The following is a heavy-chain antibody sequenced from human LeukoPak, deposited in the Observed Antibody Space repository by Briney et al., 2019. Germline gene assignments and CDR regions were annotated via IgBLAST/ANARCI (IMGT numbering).Heavy chain of an antibody. CDR1: GGSISSSSYY. V-gene: IGHV4-39*01. CDR3: ASLHQDTYYYDSSGYYFDY. CDR2: IYYSGST. J-gene: IGHJ4*02. Sequence: SETLSLTCTVSGGSISSSSYYWGWIRQPPGKGPEWIGSIYYSGSTYYNPSLKSRVTISVDTSKNQFSLKLSSVTAADTAVYYCASLHQDTYYYDSSGYYFDYWGQGTLVTVSS. D-gene: IGHD3-22*01.